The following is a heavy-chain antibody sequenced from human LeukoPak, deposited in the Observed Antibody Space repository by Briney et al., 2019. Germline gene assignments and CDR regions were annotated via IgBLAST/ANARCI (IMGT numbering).Heavy chain of an antibody. V-gene: IGHV1-18*01. Sequence: ASVKVSCKASGYTFTSYGISWVRQAPGQGLEWMGWISAYNGKTNYAQRLQGRVIMTTDTSTTTAYMELRSLRSDDTAVYYCASSKRRYGSAQPYFDYWGQGTLVTVSS. J-gene: IGHJ4*02. CDR3: ASSKRRYGSAQPYFDY. CDR1: GYTFTSYG. D-gene: IGHD3-10*01. CDR2: ISAYNGKT.